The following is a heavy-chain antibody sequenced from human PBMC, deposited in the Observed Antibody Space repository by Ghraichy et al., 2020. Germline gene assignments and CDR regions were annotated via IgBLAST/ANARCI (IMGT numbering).Heavy chain of an antibody. J-gene: IGHJ4*02. CDR2: ISGNAANT. CDR1: GFTFSSHA. V-gene: IGHV3-23*01. Sequence: GGSLRLSCAASGFTFSSHAMGWVRQAPGKGLEWVSAISGNAANTYYADSVNGRFTISRDNSKNTLYLQMNSLRAGDTAVYYCAPRGVSGNYEWGFFDYWGQGTLVTVSS. CDR3: APRGVSGNYEWGFFDY. D-gene: IGHD3-22*01.